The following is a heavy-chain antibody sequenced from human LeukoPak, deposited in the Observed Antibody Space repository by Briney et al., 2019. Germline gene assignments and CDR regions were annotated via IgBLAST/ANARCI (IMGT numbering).Heavy chain of an antibody. D-gene: IGHD3-16*02. CDR1: GGSIGTYY. CDR2: IYVTGST. CDR3: ARHIGGGIEDMDV. J-gene: IGHJ6*03. V-gene: IGHV4-59*08. Sequence: PSETLPLTCTVSGGSIGTYYWSWIRQSPGKGLEWIGYIYVTGSTRYNPYLQSRVTISVDTSRNQFFLKMSSVTAADTAVYYCARHIGGGIEDMDVWGKGTKVTVSS.